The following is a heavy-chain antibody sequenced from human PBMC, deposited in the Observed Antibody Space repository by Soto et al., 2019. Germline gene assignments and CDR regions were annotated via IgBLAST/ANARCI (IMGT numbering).Heavy chain of an antibody. CDR2: IYYSGST. J-gene: IGHJ5*02. Sequence: PSETLSLTWTVSGGSIRSSYWSWSRQPPGKGLEWIGYIYYSGSTNYNPSLKSRVTISVDTSKNQLSLKLSSVTAADTAVYYCARGVRTGTAPTNNWFDPWGQGTLVTLSS. CDR3: ARGVRTGTAPTNNWFDP. D-gene: IGHD1-1*01. CDR1: GGSIRSSY. V-gene: IGHV4-59*01.